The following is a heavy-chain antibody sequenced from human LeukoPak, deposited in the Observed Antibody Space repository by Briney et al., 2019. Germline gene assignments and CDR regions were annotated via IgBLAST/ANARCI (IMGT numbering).Heavy chain of an antibody. Sequence: GGSLRLSCAASGFTFSSFGMNWVRQAPGKGLDWVSSISSSGGYIYYADSVKGRFTISRDNAKNSLYLQMNGLRAEDTAVYYCAREGAWYVSGSYSGYFYGMDVWGQGTTVTVSS. D-gene: IGHD3-10*01. V-gene: IGHV3-21*01. CDR3: AREGAWYVSGSYSGYFYGMDV. CDR1: GFTFSSFG. CDR2: ISSSGGYI. J-gene: IGHJ6*02.